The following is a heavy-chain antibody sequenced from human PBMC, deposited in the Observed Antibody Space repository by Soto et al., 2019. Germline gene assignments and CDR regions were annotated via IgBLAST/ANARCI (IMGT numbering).Heavy chain of an antibody. Sequence: QVQLVESGGGVVQPGRSLRLSCAASGFTFSSYGMHWVRQAPGKGLEWVAVIWYDGSNKYYADSVKGRFTISRDNSKXXLXLQMTSLRAEDTAVYYCARDCAGYSSGWYQRGGFDYWGQGTLVTVSS. V-gene: IGHV3-33*01. CDR2: IWYDGSNK. J-gene: IGHJ4*02. CDR3: ARDCAGYSSGWYQRGGFDY. CDR1: GFTFSSYG. D-gene: IGHD6-19*01.